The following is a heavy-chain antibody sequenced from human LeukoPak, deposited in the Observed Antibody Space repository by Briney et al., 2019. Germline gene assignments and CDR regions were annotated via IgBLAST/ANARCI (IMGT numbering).Heavy chain of an antibody. V-gene: IGHV3-23*01. Sequence: GGSLRLSCAASGFTFSSYAMGWVRQAPGKGLEWVSAISGSGGSTYYADSVKGRFTISRDNSKNTLYLQMNSLRAEDTAVYYCAKDGYYYDSSGSPRDDYWGQGTLVTVSS. J-gene: IGHJ4*02. CDR1: GFTFSSYA. D-gene: IGHD3-22*01. CDR3: AKDGYYYDSSGSPRDDY. CDR2: ISGSGGST.